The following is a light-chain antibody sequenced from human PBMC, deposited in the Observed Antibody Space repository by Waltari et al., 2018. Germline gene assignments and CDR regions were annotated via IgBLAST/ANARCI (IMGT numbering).Light chain of an antibody. Sequence: QSALTQPASVSGSPGQSITISCTGASRDIAFSHYVCWYQQYPGKAPKLIIYDVTNRPSGVSTRFSGSKSGTTASLTISGLRAEDEAEYYCTLKRGSNTVVFGGGTKLTVL. CDR1: SRDIAFSHY. V-gene: IGLV2-14*01. CDR2: DVT. CDR3: TLKRGSNTVV. J-gene: IGLJ2*01.